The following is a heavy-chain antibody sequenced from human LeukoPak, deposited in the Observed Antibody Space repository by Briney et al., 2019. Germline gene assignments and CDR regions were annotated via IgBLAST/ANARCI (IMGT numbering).Heavy chain of an antibody. CDR1: GFTFSSYA. D-gene: IGHD4-17*01. CDR3: ATTVTTPH. V-gene: IGHV3-30-3*01. Sequence: GGSLRLSCAASGFTFSSYAMHWVRQAPGKGLEWVAVISYDGSNKYYADSVKGRFTISRDNAKNSLYLQMNSLRAEDTAVYYCATTVTTPHWGQGTLVTVSS. CDR2: ISYDGSNK. J-gene: IGHJ4*02.